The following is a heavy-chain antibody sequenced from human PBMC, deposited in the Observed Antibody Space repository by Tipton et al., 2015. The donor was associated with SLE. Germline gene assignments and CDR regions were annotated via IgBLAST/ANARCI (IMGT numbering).Heavy chain of an antibody. CDR2: INHSGST. CDR3: ARERGGGNSDAFDI. D-gene: IGHD4-23*01. V-gene: IGHV4-34*01. CDR1: GGSFSGYY. J-gene: IGHJ3*02. Sequence: TLSLTCAVSGGSFSGYYWSWIRQPPGKGLEWIGEINHSGSTNYNPSLKSRVTISVDTSKNQFSLRLSSVTAADTAVYYCARERGGGNSDAFDIWGQGTMVTVSS.